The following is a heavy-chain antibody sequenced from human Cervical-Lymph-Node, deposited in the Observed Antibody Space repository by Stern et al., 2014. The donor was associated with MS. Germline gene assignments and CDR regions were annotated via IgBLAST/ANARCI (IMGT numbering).Heavy chain of an antibody. D-gene: IGHD4-17*01. J-gene: IGHJ4*02. CDR1: AFTFSDYY. CDR2: ISSSSSHT. CDR3: ARGKDDYAQQIDY. Sequence: MQLVESGGGLVKPGGSLRLSCAASAFTFSDYYMSWIRQAPGKGLEWVSYISSSSSHTNYADSVKGRFTISRDNAKNSLYLQMNSLRADDTAVYYCARGKDDYAQQIDYWGQGTLVTVSS. V-gene: IGHV3-11*06.